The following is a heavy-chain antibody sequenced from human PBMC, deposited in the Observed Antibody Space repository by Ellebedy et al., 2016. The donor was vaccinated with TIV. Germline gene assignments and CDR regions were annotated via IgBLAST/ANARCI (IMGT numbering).Heavy chain of an antibody. V-gene: IGHV4-30-4*01. Sequence: SETLSLXXTVSGGSISSGDYYWSWICQPPGKGLEWIGYIYYSGSTYYNPSLKSRVTISVDTSKNQFSLKLSSVTAADTAVYYCARGGEYCSSTSCYGVMDVWGQGTTVTVSS. CDR1: GGSISSGDYY. CDR2: IYYSGST. J-gene: IGHJ6*02. D-gene: IGHD2-2*01. CDR3: ARGGEYCSSTSCYGVMDV.